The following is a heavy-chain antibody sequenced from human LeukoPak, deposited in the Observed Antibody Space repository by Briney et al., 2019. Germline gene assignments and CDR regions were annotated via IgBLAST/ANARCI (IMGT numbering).Heavy chain of an antibody. CDR1: GFTFSSYA. Sequence: GGSLRLSCAASGFTFSSYAMHWVRQAPGKGLEWVAVISYDGSNKYYADSVKGRFTISRDNSKNTLYLQMNSLRAEDTAVYYCAKSSGYGDHEMGMDYWGQGTLVTVSS. CDR3: AKSSGYGDHEMGMDY. V-gene: IGHV3-30*04. CDR2: ISYDGSNK. J-gene: IGHJ4*02. D-gene: IGHD4-17*01.